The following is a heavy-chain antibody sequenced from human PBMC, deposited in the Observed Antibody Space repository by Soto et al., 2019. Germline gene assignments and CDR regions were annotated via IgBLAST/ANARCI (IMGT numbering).Heavy chain of an antibody. CDR1: GFTSSSYW. J-gene: IGHJ4*02. CDR3: ARGVGDRYAGNCYVGRH. D-gene: IGHD2-21*01. Sequence: EVQLVESGGGLVQPGESLTLSCAASGFTSSSYWMHWVRQAQGKGLVWVSRIKSDGSGTYYADSVKGRVTTYRDTAKITLYLHMYCLRVGDTAVYFCARGVGDRYAGNCYVGRHWGQGTLVTVSS. V-gene: IGHV3-74*01. CDR2: IKSDGSGT.